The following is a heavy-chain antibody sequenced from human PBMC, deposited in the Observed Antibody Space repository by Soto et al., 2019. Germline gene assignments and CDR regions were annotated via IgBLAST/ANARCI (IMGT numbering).Heavy chain of an antibody. J-gene: IGHJ5*02. D-gene: IGHD5-18*01. CDR2: INHSGST. V-gene: IGHV4-34*01. Sequence: QVQLQQWGAGLLKPSETLSLTCAVYGGSFSGYYWSWIRQPPGKGLEWIGEINHSGSTNYNPSLKSRVTTSVDTSKSHFSLKLSSVTAADTAVYYGARGGGYSYVSRSRPVNWFDPWGPGTLVTVSS. CDR1: GGSFSGYY. CDR3: ARGGGYSYVSRSRPVNWFDP.